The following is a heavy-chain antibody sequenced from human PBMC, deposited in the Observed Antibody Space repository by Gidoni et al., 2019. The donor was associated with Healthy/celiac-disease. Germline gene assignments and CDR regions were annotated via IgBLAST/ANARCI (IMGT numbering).Heavy chain of an antibody. CDR2: ISPGDSDT. CDR1: GYSFPSYW. CDR3: ARQYYYDSSGYSNSLFDY. Sequence: EVQLVQSGAEVKKPGESLKISCMGSGYSFPSYWIGWVRQMPGKGLECWGIISPGDSDTRYSPSFQGQVTISADKSISTAYLQWSSLKASDTAMYYCARQYYYDSSGYSNSLFDYWGQGTLVTVSS. J-gene: IGHJ4*02. V-gene: IGHV5-51*01. D-gene: IGHD3-22*01.